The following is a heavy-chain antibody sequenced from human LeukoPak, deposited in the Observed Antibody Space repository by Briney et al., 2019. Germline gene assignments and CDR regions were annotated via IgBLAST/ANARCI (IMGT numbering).Heavy chain of an antibody. CDR3: ARDLDSSGWSAWGYFDY. D-gene: IGHD6-19*01. CDR1: GFTFSDYW. J-gene: IGHJ4*02. CDR2: IKQDGSVK. Sequence: PGGSLSLSFATPGFTFSDYWMTWFRQPPGKGLDGVANIKQDGSVKDYVDSVKGRFTISRDNAKNSLYMQMNSLRAEDTAVYYCARDLDSSGWSAWGYFDYWGQGTLVTVSS. V-gene: IGHV3-7*01.